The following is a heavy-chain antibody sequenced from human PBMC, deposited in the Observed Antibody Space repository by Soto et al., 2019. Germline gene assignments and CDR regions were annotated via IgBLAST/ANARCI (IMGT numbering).Heavy chain of an antibody. V-gene: IGHV3-23*01. CDR2: ISGSGGST. CDR1: GFTFSSYA. CDR3: AKDAGVAAAAHYFDY. J-gene: IGHJ4*02. D-gene: IGHD6-13*01. Sequence: LSLTCAASGFTFSSYAMSWVRQAPGKGLEWVSAISGSGGSTYYADSVKGRFTISRDNSKNTLYLQMNSLRAEDTAVYYCAKDAGVAAAAHYFDYWGQGTLVTVSS.